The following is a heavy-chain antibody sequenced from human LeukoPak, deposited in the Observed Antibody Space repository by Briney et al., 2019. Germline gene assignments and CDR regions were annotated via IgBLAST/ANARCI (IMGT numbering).Heavy chain of an antibody. CDR3: ARDKWELPDY. CDR2: IYHSGST. D-gene: IGHD1-26*01. CDR1: GYSISSGYY. J-gene: IGHJ4*02. V-gene: IGHV4-38-2*02. Sequence: SETLSLTCTVSGYSISSGYYWGWIRQPPGKGLEWIGSIYHSGSTYYNPPLKSRVTITVDTSKNQFSLKLSSVTAADTAVYYCARDKWELPDYWGQGTLVTVSS.